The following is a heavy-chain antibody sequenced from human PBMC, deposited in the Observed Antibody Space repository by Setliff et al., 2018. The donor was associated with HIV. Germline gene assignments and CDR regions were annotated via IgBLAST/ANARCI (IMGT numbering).Heavy chain of an antibody. Sequence: SETLSLTCTVSGGSISSSSYYWGWLRQPPGKGLAWIGSIYYSGSNYYNPSLKSRVTISVDTSKNQFSLILTSVTAADTAVYYCARDRMSSGYTAAFEIWGQGTVVTVSS. CDR1: GGSISSSSYY. CDR3: ARDRMSSGYTAAFEI. CDR2: IYYSGSN. D-gene: IGHD3-22*01. V-gene: IGHV4-39*07. J-gene: IGHJ3*02.